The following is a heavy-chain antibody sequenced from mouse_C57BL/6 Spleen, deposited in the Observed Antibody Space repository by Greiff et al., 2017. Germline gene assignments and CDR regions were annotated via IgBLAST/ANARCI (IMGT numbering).Heavy chain of an antibody. CDR2: ISDGGGYT. CDR3: ARADGYLAWVAY. J-gene: IGHJ3*01. Sequence: DVKLVESGGGLVKPGGSLKISCAASGFTFSSYAMSWVRQTPEKRLEWVATISDGGGYTYYPDNVKGRFTISRDNAKNNLYLQMSNLKSEETAMYYCARADGYLAWVAYWGQGTLVTVAA. CDR1: GFTFSSYA. V-gene: IGHV5-4*03. D-gene: IGHD2-3*01.